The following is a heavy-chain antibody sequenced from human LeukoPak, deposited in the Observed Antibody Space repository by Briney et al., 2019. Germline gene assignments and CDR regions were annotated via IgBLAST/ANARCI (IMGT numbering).Heavy chain of an antibody. CDR1: GGSISSSSYY. V-gene: IGHV4-39*07. Sequence: SETLSLTCTVSGGSISSSSYYWGWIRQPPGKGLEWIGEINHSGSTNYNPSLKSRVTISVDTSKNQFSLKLSSVTAADTAVYYCARRSSGYPYYYYYYMDVWGKGTTVTVSS. D-gene: IGHD3-22*01. CDR3: ARRSSGYPYYYYYYMDV. CDR2: INHSGST. J-gene: IGHJ6*03.